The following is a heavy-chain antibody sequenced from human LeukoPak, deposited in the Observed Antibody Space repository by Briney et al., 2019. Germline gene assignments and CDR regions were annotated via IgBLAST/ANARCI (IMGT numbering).Heavy chain of an antibody. V-gene: IGHV3-7*01. CDR3: ARDGSYYSFDY. Sequence: GGSLRLPCAASGFTFSSYWMSWVRQAPGKGLEWVANIKQDGSEKYYVDSVKGRFTISRDNAKNSLYLQMNSLGAEDTAVYYCARDGSYYSFDYWGQGTLVTVSS. CDR1: GFTFSSYW. D-gene: IGHD1-26*01. CDR2: IKQDGSEK. J-gene: IGHJ4*02.